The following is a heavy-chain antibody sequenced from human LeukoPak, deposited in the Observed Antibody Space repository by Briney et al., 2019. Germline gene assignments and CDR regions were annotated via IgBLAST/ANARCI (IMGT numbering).Heavy chain of an antibody. Sequence: GGSLRLSCAASGFTLSSNWMHWVRQVPGKGLVWVSRIDNDGGTSYADSVKGRFTITRDNAKNTLYLQMNSLRAEDTALYYCARDLNYNLDFWGQGTLVTVSS. CDR3: ARDLNYNLDF. V-gene: IGHV3-74*01. J-gene: IGHJ4*02. CDR1: GFTLSSNW. D-gene: IGHD5-24*01. CDR2: IDNDGGT.